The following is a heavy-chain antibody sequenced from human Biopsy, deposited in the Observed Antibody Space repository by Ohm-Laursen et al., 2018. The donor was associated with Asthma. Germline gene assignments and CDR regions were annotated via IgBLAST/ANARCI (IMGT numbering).Heavy chain of an antibody. V-gene: IGHV1-3*01. Sequence: ASVKVSCKASGYTFINYAIHWVRQAPGQRLEWMGWINAGNGNTKYSQKFQGRVTMTRGTSTSTVYMELSSLRSEDTAVYYCARRGITGTTLDYWGQGTLVTVSS. CDR1: GYTFINYA. J-gene: IGHJ4*02. CDR3: ARRGITGTTLDY. D-gene: IGHD1-7*01. CDR2: INAGNGNT.